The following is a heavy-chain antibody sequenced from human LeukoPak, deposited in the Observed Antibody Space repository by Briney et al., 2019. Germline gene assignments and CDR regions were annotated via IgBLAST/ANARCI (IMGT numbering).Heavy chain of an antibody. CDR3: AKDSYSKGDF. Sequence: PGGSLRLSCAASGFTFSYHWMTRVRQAPGKGLEWVANIKNDGAVKNYVDSVKGRFTISRDNAKNSLYLQMNSLRAEDTAVYYCAKDSYSKGDFWGQGVLVTVSS. CDR2: IKNDGAVK. V-gene: IGHV3-7*01. D-gene: IGHD6-13*01. J-gene: IGHJ4*02. CDR1: GFTFSYHW.